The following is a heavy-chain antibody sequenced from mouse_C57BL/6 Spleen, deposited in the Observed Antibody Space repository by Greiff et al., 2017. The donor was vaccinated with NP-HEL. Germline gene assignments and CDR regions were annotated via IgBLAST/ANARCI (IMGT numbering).Heavy chain of an antibody. CDR2: ISSGSSTI. CDR3: ARGDEGYCDY. Sequence: EVKLVESGGGLVKPGGSLKLSCAASGFTFSDYGMHWVRQAPEKGLEWVAYISSGSSTIYYADTVKGRFTISRDNAKNTLYKQMTSRRSEDTAMDYCARGDEGYCDYWGQGTTLTVSS. V-gene: IGHV5-17*01. J-gene: IGHJ2*01. CDR1: GFTFSDYG. D-gene: IGHD3-3*01.